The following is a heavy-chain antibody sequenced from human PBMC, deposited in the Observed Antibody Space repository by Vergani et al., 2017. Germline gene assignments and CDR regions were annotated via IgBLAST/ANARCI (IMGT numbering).Heavy chain of an antibody. Sequence: EVQLVESGGGLVQPGGSLRLSCAASGFTFSSYAMHWVRQAPGKGLEYVSAISSNGGSTYYANSVKGRFTISRDNSKNTLYLQMGSLRAEDTAVYYCAALRSWGIAAAGTRALADIWGQGTMVTVSS. V-gene: IGHV3-64*01. CDR3: AALRSWGIAAAGTRALADI. CDR1: GFTFSSYA. J-gene: IGHJ3*02. D-gene: IGHD6-13*01. CDR2: ISSNGGST.